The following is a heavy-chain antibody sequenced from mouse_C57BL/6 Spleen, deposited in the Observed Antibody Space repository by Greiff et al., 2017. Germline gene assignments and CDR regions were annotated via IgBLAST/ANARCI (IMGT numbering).Heavy chain of an antibody. CDR2: IWSGGST. J-gene: IGHJ1*03. CDR1: GFSLTSYG. Sequence: QVQLQQSGPGLVQPSQSLSITCPVSGFSLTSYGVHWVRQSPGKGLEWLGVIWSGGSTDYNAAFISRLSISKDNSKSQVFFKMNSLQADDTAIYYCATSIYYGNFDVWGTGTTVTVSS. D-gene: IGHD2-1*01. V-gene: IGHV2-2*01. CDR3: ATSIYYGNFDV.